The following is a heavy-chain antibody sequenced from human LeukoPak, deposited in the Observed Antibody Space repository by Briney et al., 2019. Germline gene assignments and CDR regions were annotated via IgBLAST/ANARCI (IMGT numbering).Heavy chain of an antibody. D-gene: IGHD2-2*01. Sequence: GASVKVSCKASGYTFTSYYMHWVRQAPGQGLEWMGIINPSGGSTSYAQKFQGRVTITADESTSTAYMELSSLRSEDTAVYYCARGADIVVVPAPSYGMDVWGQGTTVTVSS. CDR3: ARGADIVVVPAPSYGMDV. CDR2: INPSGGST. J-gene: IGHJ6*02. V-gene: IGHV1-46*01. CDR1: GYTFTSYY.